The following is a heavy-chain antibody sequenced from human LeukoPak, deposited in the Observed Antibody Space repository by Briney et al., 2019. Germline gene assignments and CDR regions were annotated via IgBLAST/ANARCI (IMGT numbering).Heavy chain of an antibody. J-gene: IGHJ6*03. CDR1: GFTFGNFW. Sequence: GGSLRLSCAASGFTFGNFWMSWVRQAPGRGLQWVASMKGDGSHIYYVDSVKGRFTISRDNARNSLYLQMNSLTAEDTAVYYCAREHYFYYMDGWGKGTTVTVSS. CDR2: MKGDGSHI. V-gene: IGHV3-7*01. CDR3: AREHYFYYMDG.